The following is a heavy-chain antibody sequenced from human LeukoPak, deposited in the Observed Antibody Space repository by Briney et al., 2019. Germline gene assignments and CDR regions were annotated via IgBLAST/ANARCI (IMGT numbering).Heavy chain of an antibody. CDR1: GYTFTAYY. J-gene: IGHJ4*02. Sequence: GASVKVSCKASGYTFTAYYIHWVRQAPGQGLEWVGWINPNSGGTTYAQKFQGRVTMTRDTSISTGYMELSRLRSDDTAVYYCASIGRGYDFEYWGQGTLVTVSS. V-gene: IGHV1-2*02. CDR3: ASIGRGYDFEY. CDR2: INPNSGGT. D-gene: IGHD5-12*01.